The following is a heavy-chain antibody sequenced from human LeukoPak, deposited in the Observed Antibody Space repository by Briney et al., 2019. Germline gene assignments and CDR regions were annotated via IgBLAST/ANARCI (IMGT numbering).Heavy chain of an antibody. CDR2: IYHSGST. CDR1: GYSISSGYY. Sequence: SETLSLTCTVSGYSISSGYYWGWIRQPPGKGLEWIGSIYHSGSTYYNPSLKSRVTISVDTSKNQFSLKLSSVTAADTAVYYCAREQAASADYWGQGTLVTVSS. J-gene: IGHJ4*02. V-gene: IGHV4-38-2*02. D-gene: IGHD6-13*01. CDR3: AREQAASADY.